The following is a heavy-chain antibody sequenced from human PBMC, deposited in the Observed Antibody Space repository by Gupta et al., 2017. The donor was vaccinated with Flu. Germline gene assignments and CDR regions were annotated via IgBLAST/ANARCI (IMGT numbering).Heavy chain of an antibody. D-gene: IGHD5-18*01. Sequence: QLQLQESGPGLVKPSETLSLICNVSGGSISSDYYYWAWIRQPPGQGLEGIGSIYHNGATHYSPSLKSRVTISVDTSRNQFSLKLTSVTAADTAVYYCARLRGYSYGYADYWGQGTLVTVSS. CDR2: IYHNGAT. CDR1: GGSISSDYYY. J-gene: IGHJ4*02. CDR3: ARLRGYSYGYADY. V-gene: IGHV4-39*01.